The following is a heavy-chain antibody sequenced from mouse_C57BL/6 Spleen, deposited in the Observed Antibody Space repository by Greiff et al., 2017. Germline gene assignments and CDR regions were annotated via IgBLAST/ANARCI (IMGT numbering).Heavy chain of an antibody. V-gene: IGHV1-64*01. CDR1: GYTFTSYW. J-gene: IGHJ4*01. CDR3: ASRTVVDAMDY. D-gene: IGHD1-1*01. CDR2: IHPNSGST. Sequence: VQLQQPGAELVKPGASVKLSCKASGYTFTSYWMHWVKQRPGQGLEWIGMIHPNSGSTNYNEKFKSKATLTVDKSSSTAYMQLSSLTSEDSAVYYCASRTVVDAMDYWGQGTSVTVSS.